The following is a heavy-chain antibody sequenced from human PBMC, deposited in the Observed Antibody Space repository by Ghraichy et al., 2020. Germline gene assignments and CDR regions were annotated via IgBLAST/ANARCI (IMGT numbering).Heavy chain of an antibody. CDR1: GFTFSSYG. J-gene: IGHJ4*02. CDR3: AREGGGYGYGSLDY. D-gene: IGHD5-18*01. V-gene: IGHV3-33*01. CDR2: IWYDGSNK. Sequence: LSLTCAASGFTFSSYGMHWVRQAPGKGLEWVAVIWYDGSNKYYADSVKGRFTISRDNSKNTLYLQMNSLRAEDTAVYYCAREGGGYGYGSLDYWGQGTLVTVSS.